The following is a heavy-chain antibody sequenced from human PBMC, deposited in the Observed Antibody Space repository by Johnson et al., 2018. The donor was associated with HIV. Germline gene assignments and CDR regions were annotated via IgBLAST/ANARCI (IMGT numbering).Heavy chain of an antibody. J-gene: IGHJ3*02. CDR2: IKSNTDGGTT. V-gene: IGHV3-15*01. D-gene: IGHD6-13*01. CDR3: ARQQPSAVKGACDI. CDR1: GFTFSDYY. Sequence: VQLVESGGGVVQPGRSLRLSCAASGFTFSDYYMSWIRQAPGKGLEWVGRIKSNTDGGTTDYAAPVKGRFTISRDNSKNKLYLQMNSLRAEDMAVYYCARQQPSAVKGACDIWGQGTMVTVSS.